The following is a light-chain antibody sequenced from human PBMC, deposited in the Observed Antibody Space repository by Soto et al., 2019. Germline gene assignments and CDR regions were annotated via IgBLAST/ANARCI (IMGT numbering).Light chain of an antibody. V-gene: IGKV1-8*01. CDR2: AAS. CDR3: QQYYSYSWT. J-gene: IGKJ1*01. CDR1: QVISSY. Sequence: AIRMTQSPSSFSASTGDRVTITCRASQVISSYLAWYQQKPGKAPKLLFYAASTLQSGVPSRFSGSGSGTDFTLTISCLQSEYFATYYCQQYYSYSWTFGQGTKVEIK.